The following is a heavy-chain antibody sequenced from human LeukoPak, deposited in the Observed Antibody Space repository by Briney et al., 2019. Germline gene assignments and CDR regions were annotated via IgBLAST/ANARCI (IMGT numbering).Heavy chain of an antibody. CDR1: GYTFTSYG. J-gene: IGHJ4*02. Sequence: ASVKVSCKASGYTFTSYGISWVRQAPGQGLEWMGWVSAYNGNTNYAQKLQGRVTMTTDTSTSTAYMELRSLRSDDTAVYYCARARSGYSSGWYYFDYWGQGTLVTVSS. CDR3: ARARSGYSSGWYYFDY. V-gene: IGHV1-18*01. D-gene: IGHD6-19*01. CDR2: VSAYNGNT.